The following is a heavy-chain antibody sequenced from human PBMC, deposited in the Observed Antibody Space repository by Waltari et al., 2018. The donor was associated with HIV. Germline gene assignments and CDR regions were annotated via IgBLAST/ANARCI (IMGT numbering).Heavy chain of an antibody. J-gene: IGHJ6*02. CDR1: GFTFSTFW. CDR3: ARGRYYGMDV. CDR2: INRDGSST. Sequence: EVQLVESGGGLVQPGGSLRLSCAASGFTFSTFWMLWVRQTPGKGLVWVSGINRDGSSTTYADSVKGRFTISRDNPKNTLYLQMSSLRAEDTAVYFCARGRYYGMDVWGQGTTVTVSS. V-gene: IGHV3-74*01.